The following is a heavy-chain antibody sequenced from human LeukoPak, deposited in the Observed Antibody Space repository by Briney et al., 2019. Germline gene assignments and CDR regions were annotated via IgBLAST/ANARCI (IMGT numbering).Heavy chain of an antibody. J-gene: IGHJ6*02. Sequence: GESLKISCKGSGYSFTSYWIGWVRQMPGKGLEWMGIIYPGDSDTRYSPSFQGQVTISADKSISTAYLQWSSLKASDTAMYYCARRQASCTNGVCYTLYGMDVWGQGTTVTVSS. D-gene: IGHD2-8*01. CDR3: ARRQASCTNGVCYTLYGMDV. CDR2: IYPGDSDT. CDR1: GYSFTSYW. V-gene: IGHV5-51*01.